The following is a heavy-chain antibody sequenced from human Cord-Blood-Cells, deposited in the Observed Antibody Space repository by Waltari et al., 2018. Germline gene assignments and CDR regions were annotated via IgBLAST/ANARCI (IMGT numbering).Heavy chain of an antibody. J-gene: IGHJ3*02. CDR1: GGTFSSYA. CDR3: ARVITGTTMDAFDI. Sequence: QVQLVQSGAEVKKPGSSVKVSCKASGGTFSSYAISWVRQAPGQGLEWMGGGIPIFGKANDAQKFQGRVTITADESTSTAYMELSSLGAEDTAVYYGARVITGTTMDAFDIWGQVTMVTVSS. D-gene: IGHD1-7*01. CDR2: GIPIFGKA. V-gene: IGHV1-69*01.